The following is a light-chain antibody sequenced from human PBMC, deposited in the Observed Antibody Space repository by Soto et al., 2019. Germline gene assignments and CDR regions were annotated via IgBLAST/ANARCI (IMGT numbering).Light chain of an antibody. CDR3: QQYNTYPWT. CDR1: HYVSSS. V-gene: IGKV1-5*03. Sequence: DIQMTQSPSTLSAFVGERVTITCRASHYVSSSLAWYQQKPGKAPKLMIYKTSILESGVPSRFSGSASGTEFTLSIRSLQPDDFATYWCQQYNTYPWTFGQGTKVEIK. J-gene: IGKJ1*01. CDR2: KTS.